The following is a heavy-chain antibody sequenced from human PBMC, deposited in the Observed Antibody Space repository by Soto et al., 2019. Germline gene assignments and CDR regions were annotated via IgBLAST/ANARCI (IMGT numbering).Heavy chain of an antibody. CDR3: ARASIDRYCSAGSCSPFDP. V-gene: IGHV1-18*04. Sequence: QVQLVQSGAEVKKPGASVKVSCKASGYTFTSYGISWVRQTPGQGLEWMGWIGAYNGNTNYAQKLQGRDTMTTDTSTSTAYMELRSLRSHDTSMSYYARASIDRYCSAGSCSPFDPWGQGTLVTVSS. CDR2: IGAYNGNT. J-gene: IGHJ5*02. CDR1: GYTFTSYG. D-gene: IGHD2-15*01.